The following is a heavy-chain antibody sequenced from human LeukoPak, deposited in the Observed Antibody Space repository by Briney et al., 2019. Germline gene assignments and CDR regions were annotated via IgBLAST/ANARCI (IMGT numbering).Heavy chain of an antibody. J-gene: IGHJ4*02. Sequence: SETLSLTCAVYGGSFSGYYWSWIRQPPGKGLEWIGYIYYSGSTNYNPSLKSRVTISVDTSKNQFSLKLSSVTAADTAVYYCARGLRAAAGFGYWGQGTLVTVSS. CDR2: IYYSGST. CDR3: ARGLRAAAGFGY. CDR1: GGSFSGYY. V-gene: IGHV4-59*01. D-gene: IGHD6-13*01.